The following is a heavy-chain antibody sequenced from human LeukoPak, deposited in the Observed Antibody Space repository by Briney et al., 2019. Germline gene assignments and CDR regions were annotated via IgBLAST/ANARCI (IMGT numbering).Heavy chain of an antibody. CDR1: GGSISSYSYY. CDR2: IYYSGST. D-gene: IGHD3-3*01. Sequence: PSETLSFTCTVSGGSISSYSYYWGWIRQPPGKGLEWIGYIYYSGSTNYNPSLKSRVTISVDTSKNQFSLKLSSVTAADTAVYYCARVGSFGVPKGSASYYYYMDVWGKGTTVTVSS. V-gene: IGHV4-61*01. J-gene: IGHJ6*03. CDR3: ARVGSFGVPKGSASYYYYMDV.